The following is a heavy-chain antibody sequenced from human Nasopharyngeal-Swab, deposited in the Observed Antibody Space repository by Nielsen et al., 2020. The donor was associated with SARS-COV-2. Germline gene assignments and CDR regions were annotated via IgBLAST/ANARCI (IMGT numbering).Heavy chain of an antibody. D-gene: IGHD2-2*01. CDR1: GFTVSSNY. CDR2: IYSVCST. Sequence: GGSLRLSCAASGFTVSSNYMSWVRQAPGKGLEWVSVIYSVCSTYYADSVKGRFTISRHNSKNTLYLQMNSLRAEDTAVYYFARAISSTSGGYDYWGQGTLVTVSS. J-gene: IGHJ4*02. V-gene: IGHV3-53*04. CDR3: ARAISSTSGGYDY.